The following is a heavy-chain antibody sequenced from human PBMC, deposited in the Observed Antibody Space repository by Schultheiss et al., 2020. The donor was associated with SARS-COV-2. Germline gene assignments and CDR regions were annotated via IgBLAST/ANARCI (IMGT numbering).Heavy chain of an antibody. CDR2: IKQDGSEK. D-gene: IGHD3-10*01. J-gene: IGHJ4*02. CDR3: ARDRRPMVRGGRTFDY. CDR1: GFTFSSYA. Sequence: GGSLRLSCAASGFTFSSYAMHWVRQAPGKGLEWVANIKQDGSEKYYVDSVKGRFTISRDNAKNSLYLQMNSLRAEDTAVYYCARDRRPMVRGGRTFDYWGQGTMVTVSS. V-gene: IGHV3-7*01.